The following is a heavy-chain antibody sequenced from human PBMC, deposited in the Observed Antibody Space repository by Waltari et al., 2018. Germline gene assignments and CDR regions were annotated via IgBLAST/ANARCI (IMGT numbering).Heavy chain of an antibody. V-gene: IGHV1-69*01. J-gene: IGHJ3*02. D-gene: IGHD3-3*01. CDR3: ARAVLRFLEWSDLEDAFDI. CDR2: IIPIFGTA. CDR1: GGTFSSYA. Sequence: QVQLVQSGAEVKKPGSSVKVSCKASGGTFSSYAISWVRQAPGQGLEWMGGIIPIFGTANYAQKFKGRVTITADESTSTAYMELSSLRSEDTAVYYCARAVLRFLEWSDLEDAFDIWGQGTMVTVSS.